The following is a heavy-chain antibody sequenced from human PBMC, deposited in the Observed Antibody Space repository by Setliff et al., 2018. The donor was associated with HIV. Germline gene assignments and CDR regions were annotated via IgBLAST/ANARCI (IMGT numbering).Heavy chain of an antibody. CDR3: ARVFRNLPDY. CDR2: TYYKSRWNN. J-gene: IGHJ4*02. Sequence: PSQTLSLTCAISGDFVSSDRAAWNWIRQSPARGLEWLGRTYYKSRWNNDYAASVESRITITSDTSKNQLSLHLTCLTPEDTAIYYCARVFRNLPDYWGQGTLVTISS. V-gene: IGHV6-1*01. D-gene: IGHD1-1*01. CDR1: GDFVSSDRAA.